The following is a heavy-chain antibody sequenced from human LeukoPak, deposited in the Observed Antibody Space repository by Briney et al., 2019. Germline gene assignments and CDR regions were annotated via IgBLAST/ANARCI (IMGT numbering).Heavy chain of an antibody. Sequence: GGSLRLSCAASGFTFSSYGMHWVRQAPGKGLEWVAVIWYDGSNKYYPDSVQGRFTISRDNSKNTLYLQVNSLRAEDTAVYYCAKDRGDYYGSGSYYTWWFDPWGQGTLVTVSS. V-gene: IGHV3-33*06. CDR1: GFTFSSYG. CDR2: IWYDGSNK. J-gene: IGHJ5*02. CDR3: AKDRGDYYGSGSYYTWWFDP. D-gene: IGHD3-10*01.